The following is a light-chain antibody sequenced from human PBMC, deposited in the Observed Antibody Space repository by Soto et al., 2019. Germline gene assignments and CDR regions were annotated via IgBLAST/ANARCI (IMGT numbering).Light chain of an antibody. J-gene: IGKJ1*01. V-gene: IGKV3-20*01. CDR1: QSVSSNY. Sequence: EIVLTQSPGTLSLSPGERATLSCRASQSVSSNYLVWYQQKPGQGPRLLIYGASSRATGIPDRFSGSGSGTDFTLTISRLEPEDFAVYSCQQYGSSPPTFGQGTKVEIK. CDR3: QQYGSSPPT. CDR2: GAS.